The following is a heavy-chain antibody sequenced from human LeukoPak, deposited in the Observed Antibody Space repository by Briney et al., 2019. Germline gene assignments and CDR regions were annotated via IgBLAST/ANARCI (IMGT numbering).Heavy chain of an antibody. J-gene: IGHJ5*02. CDR2: IYTSGST. D-gene: IGHD2-21*02. Sequence: PSQTLSLTCTVSAGSISSGSYYWRWLRQPAGRGLEWIGRIYTSGSTNYNPSLKSRVTISVDPSKNQSSLKLSSATAPDTAVYYCARDTCGGDCYPKINWFDPWGQGTLVTVSS. V-gene: IGHV4-61*02. CDR1: AGSISSGSYY. CDR3: ARDTCGGDCYPKINWFDP.